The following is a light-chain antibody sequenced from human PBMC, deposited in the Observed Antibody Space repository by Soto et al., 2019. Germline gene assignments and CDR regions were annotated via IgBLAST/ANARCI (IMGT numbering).Light chain of an antibody. J-gene: IGKJ1*01. Sequence: DIQMTQFPSSLSASVGDRVTITCRASQGIRNDLAWYQQKPGKAPKRLIYAASSLQSGVPSRFSGSGSGTECALAISSLQPEDFATFYCLQRSTYPLTFGQGHKVEIK. V-gene: IGKV1-17*01. CDR2: AAS. CDR3: LQRSTYPLT. CDR1: QGIRND.